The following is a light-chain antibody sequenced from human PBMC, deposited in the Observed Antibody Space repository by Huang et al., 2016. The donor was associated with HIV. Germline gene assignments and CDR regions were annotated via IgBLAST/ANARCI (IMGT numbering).Light chain of an antibody. J-gene: IGKJ1*01. CDR3: QQYYSSPQT. V-gene: IGKV4-1*01. Sequence: DIIMTQSPVSLAVSLGERATLTCRSSQSVYSSSTSKDYMAWFQQKPGQPPRLLLFWASTREAGVPDRFSGSGAGTHFTLTIANLEAEDAAIYYCQQYYSSPQTFGQGTRVEVK. CDR1: QSVYSSSTSKDY. CDR2: WAS.